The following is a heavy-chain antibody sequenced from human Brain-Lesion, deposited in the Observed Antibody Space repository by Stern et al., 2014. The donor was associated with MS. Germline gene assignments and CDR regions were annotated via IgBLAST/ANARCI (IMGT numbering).Heavy chain of an antibody. D-gene: IGHD3-3*01. Sequence: QLVQSGAEVKKPGASVKVSCKTSGYIFTGYYIHWVRQAPGQGLEWMGWINPNTGGTKYAQKFQGRVTMSRDTSISTAYVELSSLTSDDTAVYYCARDQRGITIFGVVTDYYYLGMDVWGQGTTVTVSS. CDR2: INPNTGGT. CDR3: ARDQRGITIFGVVTDYYYLGMDV. V-gene: IGHV1-2*02. J-gene: IGHJ6*02. CDR1: GYIFTGYY.